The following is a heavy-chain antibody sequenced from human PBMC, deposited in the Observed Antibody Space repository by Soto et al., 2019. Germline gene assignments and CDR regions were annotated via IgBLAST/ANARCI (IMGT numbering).Heavy chain of an antibody. J-gene: IGHJ5*02. CDR1: GGSISSGDYY. CDR3: ARQGTDNWFDP. CDR2: IYYSGST. V-gene: IGHV4-30-4*01. D-gene: IGHD3-10*01. Sequence: SETLSLTCTVSGGSISSGDYYWSWIRQPPGKGLEWIVYIYYSGSTYYNPSLKSRVTISVDTYKNQFSLKLSSVTAADTAVYYCARQGTDNWFDPWGQGTLVTVSS.